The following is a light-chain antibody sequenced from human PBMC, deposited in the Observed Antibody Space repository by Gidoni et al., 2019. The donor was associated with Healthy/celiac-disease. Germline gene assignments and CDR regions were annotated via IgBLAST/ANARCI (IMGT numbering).Light chain of an antibody. Sequence: DIVINQSPDSLAVSLGESATIHCKSSQSVLYSSNNKNYLAWYQQKPGQPPKLLIYWASTRESGVPDRFSGSGSWTDFTLTISSLQAEDVAFYYCQQYYSTPLTFGGGTKVEIK. CDR1: QSVLYSSNNKNY. J-gene: IGKJ4*01. V-gene: IGKV4-1*01. CDR2: WAS. CDR3: QQYYSTPLT.